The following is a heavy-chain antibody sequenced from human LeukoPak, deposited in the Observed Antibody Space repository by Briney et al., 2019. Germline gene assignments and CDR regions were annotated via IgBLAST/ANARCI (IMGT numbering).Heavy chain of an antibody. CDR2: ISGSSGII. CDR1: GFTFNTYT. Sequence: GGSLRLSCAASGFTFNTYTMNWVRQAPGKGLEWVSYISGSSGIIDYADSVRGRFTISRDNAKNSLYLQMNSLRAEDTAVYYCARDPVADHFDYWGQGTLVTVSS. V-gene: IGHV3-48*01. D-gene: IGHD6-19*01. CDR3: ARDPVADHFDY. J-gene: IGHJ4*02.